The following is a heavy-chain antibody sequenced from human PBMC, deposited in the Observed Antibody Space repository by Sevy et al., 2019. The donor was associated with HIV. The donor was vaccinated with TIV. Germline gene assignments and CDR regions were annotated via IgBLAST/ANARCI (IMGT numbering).Heavy chain of an antibody. V-gene: IGHV4-59*08. J-gene: IGHJ4*02. CDR3: AGENAWGRGYS. D-gene: IGHD1-26*01. CDR2: IYYNGNT. Sequence: AETLSLTCTVSGGSITSLYWGWIRQPPGKGLEWIANIYYNGNTNYNPSLKSRVTISLDTSKNQFSLRLSSVTAADTAIDYCAGENAWGRGYSWGQGTLVNVSS. CDR1: GGSITSLY.